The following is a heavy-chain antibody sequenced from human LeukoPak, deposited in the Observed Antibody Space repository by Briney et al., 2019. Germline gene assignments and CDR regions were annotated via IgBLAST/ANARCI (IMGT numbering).Heavy chain of an antibody. D-gene: IGHD6-13*01. Sequence: SQTLSLTCTVSGDSISSGTYYWTWIRQPAGKGLEWIGRMYTSGSTNYNPSLKSRVTISADRSKNQVSLKLTSVTAADTAVYYCARIGYSSSCFDYWGQGTVVTVSS. J-gene: IGHJ4*02. CDR3: ARIGYSSSCFDY. CDR2: MYTSGST. CDR1: GDSISSGTYY. V-gene: IGHV4-61*02.